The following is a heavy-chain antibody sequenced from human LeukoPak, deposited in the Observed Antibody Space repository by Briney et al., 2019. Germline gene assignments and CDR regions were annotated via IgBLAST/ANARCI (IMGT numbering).Heavy chain of an antibody. Sequence: PGGSLRLSCAASGFTFDDYGMSWVRQAPGKGLEWVSRVSTDGSSTTYAGSVKGRFTISRDNAKNSLYLQMNSLRAEDTAVYYCAELGITMIGGVWGKGTTVTISS. CDR3: AELGITMIGGV. D-gene: IGHD3-10*02. J-gene: IGHJ6*04. V-gene: IGHV3-74*01. CDR1: GFTFDDYG. CDR2: VSTDGSST.